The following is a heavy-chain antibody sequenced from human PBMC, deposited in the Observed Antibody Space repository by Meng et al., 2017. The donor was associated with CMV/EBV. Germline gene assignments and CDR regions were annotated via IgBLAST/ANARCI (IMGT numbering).Heavy chain of an antibody. CDR2: MNPNSGNT. CDR3: ARGRVMYYDFWSGYHPLDY. Sequence: ASVKVSCKASGYTFTSYDINWVRQATGQGLEWMGWMNPNSGNTGYAQKFQGRVTMTRNTSISTAYMELSSLRSEDTAVYCCARGRVMYYDFWSGYHPLDYWGQGTLVTVSS. D-gene: IGHD3-3*01. V-gene: IGHV1-8*01. CDR1: GYTFTSYD. J-gene: IGHJ4*02.